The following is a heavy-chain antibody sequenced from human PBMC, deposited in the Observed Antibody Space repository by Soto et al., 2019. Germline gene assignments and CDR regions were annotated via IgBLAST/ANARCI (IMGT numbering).Heavy chain of an antibody. CDR3: ARSASYRSYFYYYYMDV. D-gene: IGHD3-3*01. J-gene: IGHJ6*03. V-gene: IGHV3-7*01. CDR2: INQDGSEK. CDR1: EFTFRSYW. Sequence: EVQLVGSGGGFVQPGGSLRLSCAASEFTFRSYWMSWVRQAPGKGLEWVANINQDGSEKNYVESVKGRFTISRDNAKNSLDLQMNSLRVEDTAVYYCARSASYRSYFYYYYMDVWGKGTTVTVSS.